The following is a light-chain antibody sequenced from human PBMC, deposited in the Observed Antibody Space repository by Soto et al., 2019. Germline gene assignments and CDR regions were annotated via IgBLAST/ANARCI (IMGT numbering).Light chain of an antibody. CDR1: QSIATF. CDR2: AAS. CDR3: QQSYNTVWT. Sequence: DIQMTQSPSSLSASAGDRVTITCRASQSIATFLNWYQQKPGKAPKLLISAASRLQSGVPARFSGSGSGTDFTLTISSLQPEDFATYYCQQSYNTVWTFGQGTKV. V-gene: IGKV1-39*01. J-gene: IGKJ1*01.